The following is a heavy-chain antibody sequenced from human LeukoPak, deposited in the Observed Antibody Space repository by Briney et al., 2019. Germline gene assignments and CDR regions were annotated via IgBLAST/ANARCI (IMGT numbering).Heavy chain of an antibody. CDR2: TSSSSSTI. J-gene: IGHJ4*02. CDR3: ARWELPFY. CDR1: GFTFSSYS. V-gene: IGHV3-48*01. Sequence: PGGSLRLSCAASGFTFSSYSMNWVRQAPGKGLEWVSYTSSSSSTIYYADSVKGRFTISRDNAKNSLYLQMNSLRAEDTAVHYCARWELPFYWGQGTLVTVSS. D-gene: IGHD1-26*01.